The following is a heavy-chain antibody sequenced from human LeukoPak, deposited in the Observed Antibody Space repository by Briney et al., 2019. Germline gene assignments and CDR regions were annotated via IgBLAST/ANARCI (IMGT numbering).Heavy chain of an antibody. J-gene: IGHJ4*02. CDR2: IRYDGSNT. CDR3: VPLFQYDLTWARDY. V-gene: IGHV3-30*02. Sequence: PGGSLRLSCAASGFKFSNYGMHWVRQPPGKGLEWVACIRYDGSNTLYAVSVKGRFSISRDNSKNSLYLQMNSLRAEDTAVYYCVPLFQYDLTWARDYWGQGTLVTVSS. D-gene: IGHD2-8*01. CDR1: GFKFSNYG.